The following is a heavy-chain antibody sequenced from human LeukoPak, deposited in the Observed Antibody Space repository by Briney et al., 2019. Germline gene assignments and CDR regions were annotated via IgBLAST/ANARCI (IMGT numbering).Heavy chain of an antibody. D-gene: IGHD3-16*01. CDR3: ARGILGGENAFDI. J-gene: IGHJ3*02. CDR1: GYSFTSYW. CDR2: IYPGDSDT. V-gene: IGHV5-51*01. Sequence: GESLQISCKGSGYSFTSYWIGWVRQLPGKGLEWMGIIYPGDSDTRYSPSFQGQVTISADKSISTACLQWSSLKASDTAMYYCARGILGGENAFDIWGQGTMVTVSS.